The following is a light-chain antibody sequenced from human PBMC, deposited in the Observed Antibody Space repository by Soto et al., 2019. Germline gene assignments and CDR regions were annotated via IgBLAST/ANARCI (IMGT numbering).Light chain of an antibody. CDR3: QKYGSSPWT. CDR1: QSVSSSY. V-gene: IGKV3-20*01. CDR2: DAS. Sequence: EIVLTLSPGTLSLSPGERVTLSCRASQSVSSSYLAWYQQKPGQAPRLLIYDASSRATGIPDRFSGSGSGTDFTLTISRLEPEDFAVYYCQKYGSSPWTFGQGTMADIK. J-gene: IGKJ1*01.